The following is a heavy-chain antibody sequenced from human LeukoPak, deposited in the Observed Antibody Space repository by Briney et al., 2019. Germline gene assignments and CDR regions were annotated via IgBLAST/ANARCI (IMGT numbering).Heavy chain of an antibody. CDR1: GYTFTSYY. V-gene: IGHV1-46*01. Sequence: ASVKVSCKASGYTFTSYYMHWVRQAPGQGLEWMGIINPNGGGTTYAQKFQGRVTITADESTSTAYMELSSLRSEDTAVYYCARGGSRLGYGDYNFDYWGQGTLVTVSS. CDR3: ARGGSRLGYGDYNFDY. D-gene: IGHD4-17*01. CDR2: INPNGGGT. J-gene: IGHJ4*02.